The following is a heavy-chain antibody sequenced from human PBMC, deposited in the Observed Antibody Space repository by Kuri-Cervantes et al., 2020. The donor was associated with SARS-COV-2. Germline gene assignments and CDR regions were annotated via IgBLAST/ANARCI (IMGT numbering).Heavy chain of an antibody. Sequence: GESLKISCAASGFTFSSYGMHWVRQAPGKGLEWVAIISYDTTNKYYADSVKGRFTVSRDDSKSTVYLQMNSLRPEDTALYYCAKPFHDYSDYGGAFDMWGPGTVVTVSS. V-gene: IGHV3-30*18. CDR1: GFTFSSYG. D-gene: IGHD4-11*01. J-gene: IGHJ3*02. CDR2: ISYDTTNK. CDR3: AKPFHDYSDYGGAFDM.